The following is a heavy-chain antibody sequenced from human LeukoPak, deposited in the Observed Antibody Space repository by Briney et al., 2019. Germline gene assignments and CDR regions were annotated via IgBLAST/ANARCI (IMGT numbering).Heavy chain of an antibody. CDR2: INPNSGGT. V-gene: IGHV1-2*06. CDR3: ASFSSSAKTGFDY. J-gene: IGHJ4*02. CDR1: GYTFTGYY. D-gene: IGHD6-6*01. Sequence: GASVKVSCKASGYTFTGYYMHWVRQAPGQGLEWMGRINPNSGGTNYAQKFQGRVTMTRDTSISTAYMELSRLRSDDTAVYYCASFSSSAKTGFDYWGQGTLVTVSS.